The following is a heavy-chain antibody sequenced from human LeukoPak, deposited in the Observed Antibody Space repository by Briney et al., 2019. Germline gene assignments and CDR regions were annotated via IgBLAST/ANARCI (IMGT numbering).Heavy chain of an antibody. CDR1: GFTFSSYS. CDR3: AGVSIDKHGDYLDY. Sequence: PGGSLRLSCAASGFTFSSYSMNWVRQAPGKGLEWVSYISSSGSTIYYADSVKGRLTISRDNAKNSLYLQMNSLRAEDTAVYYCAGVSIDKHGDYLDYWGQGTLVTVSS. CDR2: ISSSGSTI. J-gene: IGHJ4*02. D-gene: IGHD4-17*01. V-gene: IGHV3-48*04.